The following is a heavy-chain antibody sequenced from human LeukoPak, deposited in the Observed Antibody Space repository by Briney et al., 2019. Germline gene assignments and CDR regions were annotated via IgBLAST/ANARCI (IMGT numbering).Heavy chain of an antibody. D-gene: IGHD1-26*01. CDR3: ARGVMVGATSNWFDP. J-gene: IGHJ5*02. V-gene: IGHV4-34*01. CDR1: GGSFSGYY. CDR2: INHSGST. Sequence: SETLSLTCAVYGGSFSGYYWSWIRQPPGKGLEWIGGINHSGSTNYNPSLKSRVTISVDTSKNQFSLKLSSVTAADTAVYYCARGVMVGATSNWFDPWGQGTLVTVSS.